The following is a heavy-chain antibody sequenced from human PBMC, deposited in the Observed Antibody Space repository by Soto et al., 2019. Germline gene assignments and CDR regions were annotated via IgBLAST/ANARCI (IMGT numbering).Heavy chain of an antibody. Sequence: QITLTESGPTLVKPTQTLTLTCTFSGFSFSTSAVGVGWIRQPPGKALEWLALIYWDDDKRYSPFLKSRLNITKDTSTNQVVLTMTNMDPVDTVIYYCPHLYWASSGTRYYFDYWGQGTLVTVSS. V-gene: IGHV2-5*02. CDR2: IYWDDDK. J-gene: IGHJ4*02. CDR3: PHLYWASSGTRYYFDY. CDR1: GFSFSTSAVG. D-gene: IGHD6-13*01.